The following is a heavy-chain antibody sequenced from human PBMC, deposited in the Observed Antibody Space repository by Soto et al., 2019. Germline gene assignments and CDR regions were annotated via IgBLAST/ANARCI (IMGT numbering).Heavy chain of an antibody. CDR1: GFTFSTYG. CDR2: IWNDGRTE. Sequence: QVQLVESGGAVVQPGRSLTLSCAASGFTFSTYGIHWVRQASGKGLEWVAVIWNDGRTEYNGDSVNGRFTISRDNSKNTVDLQMNSLRVEDTAIYYFARGSFRHLDWRCDHWGQGTLVTVSS. V-gene: IGHV3-33*01. J-gene: IGHJ4*02. CDR3: ARGSFRHLDWRCDH. D-gene: IGHD3-9*01.